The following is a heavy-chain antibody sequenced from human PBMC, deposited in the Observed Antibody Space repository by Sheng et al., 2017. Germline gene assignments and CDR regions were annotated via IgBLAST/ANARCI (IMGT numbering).Heavy chain of an antibody. D-gene: IGHD3-22*01. Sequence: QVQLVQSGAEMKKPGASVKVSCKASGYTFTGYYMHWVRQAPGQGLEWMGRINPNSGGTNYAQKFQGRVTMTRDTSISTAYMELSRLRSDDTAVYYCARVNYDSSGYPINWFDPWGQGTLVTVSS. CDR2: INPNSGGT. CDR3: ARVNYDSSGYPINWFDP. CDR1: GYTFTGYY. J-gene: IGHJ5*02. V-gene: IGHV1-2*06.